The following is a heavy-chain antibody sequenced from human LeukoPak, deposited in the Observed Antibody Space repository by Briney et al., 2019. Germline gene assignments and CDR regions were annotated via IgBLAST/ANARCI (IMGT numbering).Heavy chain of an antibody. CDR3: ATWSSGWEFDY. CDR2: IKEDGSEK. J-gene: IGHJ4*02. Sequence: PGGSLRLSCAASGFTFSKYWMTRVRQAPGTGLQWVAHIKEDGSEKYYVDSVKGRFTISRDNAKTSVYLQLNSLRAEDTAVYYCATWSSGWEFDYWGQGTLVSVSS. V-gene: IGHV3-7*05. CDR1: GFTFSKYW. D-gene: IGHD6-19*01.